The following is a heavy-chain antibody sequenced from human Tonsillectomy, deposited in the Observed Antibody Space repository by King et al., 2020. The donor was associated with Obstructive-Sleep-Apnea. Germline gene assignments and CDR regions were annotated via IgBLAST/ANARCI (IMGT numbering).Heavy chain of an antibody. CDR3: VRRSTNGRGNWFDP. CDR2: VSHTGNT. J-gene: IGHJ5*02. V-gene: IGHV4-59*02. Sequence: VQLQESGPGLLKPWETLSLICNVSGDSVKNSYWSWIRQSPGRGLEWIAYVSHTGNTHYNPSLRSRTLISVDSSKNQLFLKMNSLTTTDTAVYYCVRRSTNGRGNWFDPWGQGTLVTVSS. D-gene: IGHD6-13*01. CDR1: GDSVKNSY.